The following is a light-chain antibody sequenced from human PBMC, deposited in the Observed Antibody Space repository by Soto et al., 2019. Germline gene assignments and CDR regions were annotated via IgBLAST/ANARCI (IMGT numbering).Light chain of an antibody. J-gene: IGKJ3*01. CDR1: QSIARY. CDR2: AAS. Sequence: DIQMTQSPSSLSASIGDRVTITCRASQSIARYLNWYQQRPGKAPRLLIYAASSLQGGVPSRFSGSGSGTDFTLTISSLQSEDFATYYCQQSYSICPVGAGTTVDSK. V-gene: IGKV1-39*01. CDR3: QQSYSICP.